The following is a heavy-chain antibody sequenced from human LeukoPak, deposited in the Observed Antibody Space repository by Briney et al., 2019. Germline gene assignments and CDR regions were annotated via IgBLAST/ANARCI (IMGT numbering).Heavy chain of an antibody. CDR1: GFTFDDYA. Sequence: PGRSLRLSCAASGFTFDDYAMHWVRQAPGKGLEWVSGISWNSGSIGYADSVKGRFTISRDNAKNSLYLQMNSLRAEDTALYYCAKAPYYYDSSGSRNSFFDYWGQGTLVTVSS. J-gene: IGHJ4*02. CDR2: ISWNSGSI. V-gene: IGHV3-9*01. D-gene: IGHD3-22*01. CDR3: AKAPYYYDSSGSRNSFFDY.